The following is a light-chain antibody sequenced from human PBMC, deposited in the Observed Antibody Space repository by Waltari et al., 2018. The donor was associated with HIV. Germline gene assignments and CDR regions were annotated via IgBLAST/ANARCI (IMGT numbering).Light chain of an antibody. J-gene: IGLJ1*01. CDR1: SSAVGSYNY. V-gene: IGLV2-23*02. CDR2: DVT. Sequence: QSALTQPASVSGSPGQSIPISCPGTSSAVGSYNYVTWYQQYPGKAPKLMIYDVTKRPSGVSNRFSGSKSGNTASLTISGLQAEDEADYYCCSYAGSSIYYVFGTGTKVTVL. CDR3: CSYAGSSIYYV.